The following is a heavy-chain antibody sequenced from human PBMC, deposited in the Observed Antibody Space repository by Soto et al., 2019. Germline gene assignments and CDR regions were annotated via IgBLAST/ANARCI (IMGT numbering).Heavy chain of an antibody. V-gene: IGHV4-31*03. CDR2: IYYSGSI. Sequence: SETLSLTCTVSGGSISSGGYYWSWIRQHPGKGLEWIGYIYYSGSIYYNPSLKSRVTISVDTSKNQFSLKLSSVTAADTAVYYCARSHRLYGSGSYLYYMDVWGKGTTVTVSS. D-gene: IGHD3-10*01. CDR1: GGSISSGGYY. CDR3: ARSHRLYGSGSYLYYMDV. J-gene: IGHJ6*03.